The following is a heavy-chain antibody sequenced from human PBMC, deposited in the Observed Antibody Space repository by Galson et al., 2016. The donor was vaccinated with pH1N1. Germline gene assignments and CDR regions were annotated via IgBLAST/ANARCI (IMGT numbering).Heavy chain of an antibody. D-gene: IGHD5-12*01. CDR3: ANGQYSGQRDYYATDV. J-gene: IGHJ6*02. Sequence: SLRLSCAASGFMFSGYAMHWVRQAPGKGLEGVAVTSRDGSNQYYGDSVKGRFTISRDNSKNTLYLQMNSLRGEDTAVYYCANGQYSGQRDYYATDVWGQGTTVIVSS. CDR2: TSRDGSNQ. CDR1: GFMFSGYA. V-gene: IGHV3-30*18.